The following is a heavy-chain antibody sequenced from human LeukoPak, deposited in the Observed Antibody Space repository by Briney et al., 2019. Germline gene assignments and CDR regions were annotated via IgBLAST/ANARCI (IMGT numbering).Heavy chain of an antibody. CDR2: ISGSGGST. CDR1: GFTFISYA. D-gene: IGHD4-23*01. J-gene: IGHJ4*02. CDR3: AKSIEIRLKLVFDY. Sequence: GGSLRLSCAASGFTFISYAIHWVRQAPGKGLERVSAISGSGGSTYYADSVKGRFTISRDNSKNTLYLQMNSLRAEDTAVYYCAKSIEIRLKLVFDYWGQGTLVTVSS. V-gene: IGHV3-23*01.